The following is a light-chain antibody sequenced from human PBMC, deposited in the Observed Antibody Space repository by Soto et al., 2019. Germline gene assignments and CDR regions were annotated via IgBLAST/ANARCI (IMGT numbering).Light chain of an antibody. J-gene: IGKJ1*01. CDR1: QSISSY. V-gene: IGKV1-39*01. CDR2: AAS. Sequence: DIQMTQSPSSLSASVGDSVTITCRASQSISSYLNWYQQKPGKAPKLLIYAASSLQSGVPSRFSGSGSGTDFTLTISNLQPEDFATYYCQQSYSTPVAFGQGTKLEIK. CDR3: QQSYSTPVA.